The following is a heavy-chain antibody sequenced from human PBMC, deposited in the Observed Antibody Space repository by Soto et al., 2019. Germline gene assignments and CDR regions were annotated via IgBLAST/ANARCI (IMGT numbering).Heavy chain of an antibody. J-gene: IGHJ6*03. V-gene: IGHV1-18*01. CDR3: ARTSYSNYYYYYYYMDV. D-gene: IGHD4-4*01. CDR2: ISAYNGNT. CDR1: GYTFTSYG. Sequence: ASVKVSCQASGYTFTSYGISWVRQAPGQGLEWMGWISAYNGNTNYAQKLQGRVTMTTDTSTSTAYMELRSLRSDDTAVYYCARTSYSNYYYYYYYMDVWGKGTTVTVSS.